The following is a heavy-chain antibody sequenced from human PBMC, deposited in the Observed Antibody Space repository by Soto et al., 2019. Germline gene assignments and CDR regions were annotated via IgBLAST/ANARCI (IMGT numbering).Heavy chain of an antibody. CDR1: GGSISSDDYY. V-gene: IGHV4-30-4*01. J-gene: IGHJ1*01. Sequence: SETLSLTCAVSGGSISSDDYYWSWIRQAPGRGLEWIGYIHSSGSIYYNPSLKGRATMSIDTAGNQFSLKVSSVTVADTAVYYCARDLDGLHDDTSGPFPRPGWGQGTLVTVSS. D-gene: IGHD3-22*01. CDR2: IHSSGSI. CDR3: ARDLDGLHDDTSGPFPRPG.